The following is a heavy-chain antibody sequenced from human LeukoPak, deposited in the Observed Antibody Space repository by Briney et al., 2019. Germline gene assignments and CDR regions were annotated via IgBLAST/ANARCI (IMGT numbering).Heavy chain of an antibody. D-gene: IGHD2-15*01. V-gene: IGHV3-9*01. Sequence: GGSLRLSCAASGFTFDDYAMHWVRQAPGKGLEWVSGISWNSGSIGYADSVKGRFTISRDNAKNSLYLQMNSLRAEDTALYYCAKDRAARPNAFDIWGQGTMVTVSS. J-gene: IGHJ3*02. CDR2: ISWNSGSI. CDR3: AKDRAARPNAFDI. CDR1: GFTFDDYA.